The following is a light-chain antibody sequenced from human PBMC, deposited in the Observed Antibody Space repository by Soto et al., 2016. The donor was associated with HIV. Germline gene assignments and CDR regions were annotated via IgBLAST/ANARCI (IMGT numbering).Light chain of an antibody. V-gene: IGKV1-5*03. CDR3: HQYYSRSPRYT. CDR1: QSISTW. Sequence: DIQMTQSPSTLSASVGDRVTITCRASQSISTWLAWYQQKSGKAPKLLIYRASSLESGVPSRFSGSGSGTEFTLTISSLQPDDFATYYCHQYYSRSPRYTFGQGTKVEIK. CDR2: RAS. J-gene: IGKJ2*01.